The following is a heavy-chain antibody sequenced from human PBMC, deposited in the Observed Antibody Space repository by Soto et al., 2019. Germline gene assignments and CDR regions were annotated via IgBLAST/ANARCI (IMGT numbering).Heavy chain of an antibody. Sequence: GGSLRLSCAASGFTFSSYGMHWVRQAPGKGLEWVAVMSNDGTSRFYADSVKGRFTISRDNSKNTLYLQMNSLRAEDTAIYYCAKVRVKDYYYYAMDVWGQGTTVTVSS. J-gene: IGHJ6*02. CDR2: MSNDGTSR. CDR3: AKVRVKDYYYYAMDV. V-gene: IGHV3-30*18. CDR1: GFTFSSYG. D-gene: IGHD4-4*01.